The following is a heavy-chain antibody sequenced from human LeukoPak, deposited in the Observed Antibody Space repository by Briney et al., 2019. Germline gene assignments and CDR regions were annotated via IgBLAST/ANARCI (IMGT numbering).Heavy chain of an antibody. CDR1: GVTFSNYG. V-gene: IGHV1-69*04. Sequence: GSSVKVSCKASGVTFSNYGFSWVRQAPGQGLEWMGRIIPFLDVTTYAQKFQDRVTISADKSTNTVYMEINSLKSEDTAVYFCASAAVIWYFDFWGRGSLVTVSS. CDR3: ASAAVIWYFDF. J-gene: IGHJ2*01. CDR2: IIPFLDVT. D-gene: IGHD6-25*01.